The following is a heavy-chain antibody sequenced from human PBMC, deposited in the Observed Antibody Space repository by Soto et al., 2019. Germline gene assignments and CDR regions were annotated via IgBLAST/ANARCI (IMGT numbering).Heavy chain of an antibody. Sequence: EVQLVESGGGLVKPGGSLRLSCAASGFTFSSYSMNWVRQAPGKGLEWVSSISSSGGSTYYADSVKGRFTISRDNSKNTLYLQMNSLRAEDTAVYYCAKCMTGMVQDPIDYWGQGTLVTVSS. V-gene: IGHV3-23*04. J-gene: IGHJ4*02. CDR1: GFTFSSYS. CDR3: AKCMTGMVQDPIDY. CDR2: ISSSGGST. D-gene: IGHD3-10*01.